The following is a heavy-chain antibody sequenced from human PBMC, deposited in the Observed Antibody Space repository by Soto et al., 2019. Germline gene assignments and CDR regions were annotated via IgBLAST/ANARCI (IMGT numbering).Heavy chain of an antibody. V-gene: IGHV3-23*01. D-gene: IGHD3-3*01. CDR3: ATEATRSANHLDY. CDR1: GFTFSNYA. CDR2: ISGSGGST. Sequence: GGSLRLSCAASGFTFSNYAMSWVRQAPGKGLEWVSSISGSGGSTYYADSVKGRFTVSRDNSKNTVYLQMNRLRIEDTAVYYCATEATRSANHLDYRGQGTLVTVS. J-gene: IGHJ4*02.